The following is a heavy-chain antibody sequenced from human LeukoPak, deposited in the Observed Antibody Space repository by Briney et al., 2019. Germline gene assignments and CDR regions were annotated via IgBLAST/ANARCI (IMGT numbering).Heavy chain of an antibody. V-gene: IGHV4-59*01. D-gene: IGHD3-22*01. CDR2: IYFSGNT. CDR3: ARSPTYFSDSNSYPRGFDY. CDR1: GGSIIPYY. J-gene: IGHJ4*02. Sequence: PSETLSHTCTVSGGSIIPYYGTWIRQPPGKGLEWIGYIYFSGNTNYNLSLKSRVTISLHTSKNQFSLNLSSVTAADTAVYYCARSPTYFSDSNSYPRGFDYSGQGKLVTVSS.